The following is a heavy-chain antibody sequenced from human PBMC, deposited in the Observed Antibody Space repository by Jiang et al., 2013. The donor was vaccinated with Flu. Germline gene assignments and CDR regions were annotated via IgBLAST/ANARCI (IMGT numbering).Heavy chain of an antibody. D-gene: IGHD5-12*01. CDR3: ARERGRGYAYGSTLSGNLDYYYGMDI. Sequence: SGAEVKKSGSSVKVSCKASGGSFSNYAITWVRQAPGQGLEWMGRIIPISGIVNYAQRFRDRVTLTADKTTNTAYMEMSTLKSEDTAVFYCARERGRGYAYGSTLSGNLDYYYGMDIWGQGTTVTVSS. CDR1: GGSFSNYA. CDR2: IIPISGIV. J-gene: IGHJ6*02. V-gene: IGHV1-69*04.